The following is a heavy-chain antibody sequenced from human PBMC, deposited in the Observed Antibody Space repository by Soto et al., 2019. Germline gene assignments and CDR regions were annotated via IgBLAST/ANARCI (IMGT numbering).Heavy chain of an antibody. D-gene: IGHD3-3*01. CDR2: ITWNSRVL. Sequence: GGSLRLSCVGSGLNFDDFAMHWVRQAPGKGLEWVSGITWNSRVLAYADSVKGRFTISRDNARNSLYLQMDSLRDEDTALYYCAKGRYDFWSPYYFDTWGQGTLVTVSS. CDR3: AKGRYDFWSPYYFDT. CDR1: GLNFDDFA. J-gene: IGHJ4*02. V-gene: IGHV3-9*01.